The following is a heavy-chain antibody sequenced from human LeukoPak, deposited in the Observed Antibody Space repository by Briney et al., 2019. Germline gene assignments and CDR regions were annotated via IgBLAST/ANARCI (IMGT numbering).Heavy chain of an antibody. V-gene: IGHV3-23*01. CDR3: ARDHKVGAAAAYTGATTSYSPFDH. CDR1: GFTFSSYA. J-gene: IGHJ4*02. CDR2: ISGSGGST. Sequence: GGSLRLSCAASGFTFSSYAMSWVRQAPGKGLEWVSAISGSGGSTYYADSVKGRFTISRDNSKNTLYLQMNSLRAEDTAVYYCARDHKVGAAAAYTGATTSYSPFDHWGRGTLVIVSS. D-gene: IGHD1-26*01.